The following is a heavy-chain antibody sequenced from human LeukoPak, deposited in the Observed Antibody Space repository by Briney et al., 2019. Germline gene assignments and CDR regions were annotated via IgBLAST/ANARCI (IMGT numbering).Heavy chain of an antibody. D-gene: IGHD3-10*01. CDR1: GGSFSGYY. V-gene: IGHV4-34*01. J-gene: IGHJ4*02. CDR3: ARERAYYGSGRLRVFDY. CDR2: INHSGST. Sequence: SETLSLTCAVYGGSFSGYYWSWIRQPPGKGLEWIGEINHSGSTNYNPSLKSRVTISVDTSKNQFSLELSSVTAADTAVYYCARERAYYGSGRLRVFDYWGQGTLVTVSS.